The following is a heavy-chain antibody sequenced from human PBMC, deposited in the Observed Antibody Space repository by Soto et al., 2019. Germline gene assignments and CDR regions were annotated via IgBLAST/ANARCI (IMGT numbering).Heavy chain of an antibody. J-gene: IGHJ4*02. CDR1: GGSISSGDYY. V-gene: IGHV4-30-4*01. CDR2: TYYSGST. CDR3: ARASTVVETIDY. D-gene: IGHD2-21*01. Sequence: PSETLSLTCTVSGGSISSGDYYWSWIRQPPGKGLEWIGYTYYSGSTYYNPSLKSRVTISVDTSKKQFSLKLSSVTAADTAVYYCARASTVVETIDYWGQGTLVTVSS.